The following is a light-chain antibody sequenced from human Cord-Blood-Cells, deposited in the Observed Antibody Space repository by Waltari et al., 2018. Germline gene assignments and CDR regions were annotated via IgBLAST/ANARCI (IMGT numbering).Light chain of an antibody. CDR1: QSISSY. V-gene: IGKV1-39*01. Sequence: DIQMTQSPSSLSASVGDRVTITCRASQSISSYLNWYQQKPGKAPKLLIYAASSLQSGVPSRCSGSGSETDFTLTISSLQPEDFATYYCQQSYSTPPTFGQGTKVEIK. J-gene: IGKJ1*01. CDR2: AAS. CDR3: QQSYSTPPT.